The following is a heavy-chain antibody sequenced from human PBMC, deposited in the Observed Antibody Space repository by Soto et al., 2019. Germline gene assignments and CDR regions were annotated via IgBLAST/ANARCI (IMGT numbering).Heavy chain of an antibody. J-gene: IGHJ4*02. V-gene: IGHV3-11*01. D-gene: IGHD5-18*01. CDR2: LSSIGNTR. CDR1: GFTVSDYY. CDR3: ASWIQKIDY. Sequence: QVQLVESGGGMVTPGGSLRISCAASGFTVSDYYMSWIRQAPGKGLEWVSYLSSIGNTRYYADSVKVRFTISRDNAKNSLSRQMNSRRAEDTDVYYCASWIQKIDYWGQGTLVTVSS.